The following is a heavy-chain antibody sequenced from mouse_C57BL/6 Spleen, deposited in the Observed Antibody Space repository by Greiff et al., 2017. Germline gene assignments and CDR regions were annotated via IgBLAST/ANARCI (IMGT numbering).Heavy chain of an antibody. CDR1: GYTFTSYW. CDR2: IYPGSGST. D-gene: IGHD2-3*01. Sequence: QVQLQQSGAELVKPGASVKMSCKASGYTFTSYWITWVKQRPGQGLEWIGDIYPGSGSTNYNEKFKSKATLTVDTSSSTAYMQLSSLTSEDSAVYYCARRGDYDGYSAWFAYWGQGTLVTVSA. V-gene: IGHV1-55*01. CDR3: ARRGDYDGYSAWFAY. J-gene: IGHJ3*01.